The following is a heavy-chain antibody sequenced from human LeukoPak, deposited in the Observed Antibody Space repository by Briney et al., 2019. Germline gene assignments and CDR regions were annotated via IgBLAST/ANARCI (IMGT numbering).Heavy chain of an antibody. D-gene: IGHD5-12*01. V-gene: IGHV3-23*01. J-gene: IGHJ4*02. CDR1: GFTFSSYA. CDR3: AKGSSGYETNFDF. CDR2: ISGSGGNT. Sequence: PGGSLRLSRAASGFTFSSYAMSWVRQAPGRGLEWVSAISGSGGNTYYADSVKGRFTISGDNSQNTLYLQMNSLRAEDTAVYYCAKGSSGYETNFDFWGQGTLVTVSS.